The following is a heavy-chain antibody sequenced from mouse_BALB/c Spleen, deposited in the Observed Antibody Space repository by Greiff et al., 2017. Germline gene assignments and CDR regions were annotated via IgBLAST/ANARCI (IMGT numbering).Heavy chain of an antibody. V-gene: IGHV5-6-3*01. CDR3: ARDWASYYRWYFDV. CDR1: GFTFSSYG. D-gene: IGHD2-14*01. CDR2: INSNGGST. Sequence: EVKLVESGGGLVQPGGSLKLSCAASGFTFSSYGMSWVRQTPDKRLELVATINSNGGSTYYPDSVKGRFTISRDNAKNTLYLQMSSLKSEDTAMYYCARDWASYYRWYFDVWGAGTTVTVSS. J-gene: IGHJ1*01.